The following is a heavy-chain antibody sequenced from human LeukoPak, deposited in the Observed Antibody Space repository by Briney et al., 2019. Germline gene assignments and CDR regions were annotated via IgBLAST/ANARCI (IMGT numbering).Heavy chain of an antibody. V-gene: IGHV3-7*01. CDR2: IKQDGSEK. D-gene: IGHD4-11*01. CDR1: GFTFSSYW. J-gene: IGHJ4*02. CDR3: ARRMTTVTAYFDY. Sequence: PGGSLRPSCAASGFTFSSYWMSWVRQAPGKGLEWVANIKQDGSEKYYVDSVKGRFTISRDNAKNSLYLQMNSLRAEDTAVYYCARRMTTVTAYFDYWGQGTLVTVSS.